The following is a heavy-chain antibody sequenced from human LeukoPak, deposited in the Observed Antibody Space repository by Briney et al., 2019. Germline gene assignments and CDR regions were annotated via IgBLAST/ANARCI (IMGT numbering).Heavy chain of an antibody. Sequence: SETLSLTCAVYGGSFSGYYWSWLRQPPGKGLEWIGEINLSGSTNYNPSLKSRVTISVDTSKNQFSLKLSSVTAADTAVYYCARAGYYDSSGYPASHWYFDLWGRGTLVTVSS. J-gene: IGHJ2*01. D-gene: IGHD3-22*01. CDR1: GGSFSGYY. CDR2: INLSGST. CDR3: ARAGYYDSSGYPASHWYFDL. V-gene: IGHV4-34*01.